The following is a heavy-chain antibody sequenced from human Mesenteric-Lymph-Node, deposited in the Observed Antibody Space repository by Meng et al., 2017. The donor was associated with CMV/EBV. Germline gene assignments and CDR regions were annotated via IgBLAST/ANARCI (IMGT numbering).Heavy chain of an antibody. CDR2: INHSGST. V-gene: IGHV4-34*01. J-gene: IGHJ4*02. CDR1: GGSFSGYY. Sequence: SETLSLTCAVYGGSFSGYYWSWIRQPPGKGLEWIGEINHSGSTNYNPSLKSRVTISVDTSKNQFSLKLSSVTAADTAVYYCAKRLLWFGELSTWGQGTLVTVSS. CDR3: AKRLLWFGELST. D-gene: IGHD3-10*01.